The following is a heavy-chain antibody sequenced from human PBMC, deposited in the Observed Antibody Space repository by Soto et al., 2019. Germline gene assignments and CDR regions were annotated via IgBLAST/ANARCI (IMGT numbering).Heavy chain of an antibody. V-gene: IGHV4-34*01. D-gene: IGHD3-3*01. J-gene: IGHJ4*02. CDR2: INHSGST. Sequence: PSETLSLTCAVYNGSVSGYYWSWIRQSPGKGLEWIGEINHSGSTNYNPSLKSRVTISVDTSKSQFSLNLTSVTAADTALYYCATRRVIRAGRFFGFDYWGQGTLVTVPS. CDR3: ATRRVIRAGRFFGFDY. CDR1: NGSVSGYY.